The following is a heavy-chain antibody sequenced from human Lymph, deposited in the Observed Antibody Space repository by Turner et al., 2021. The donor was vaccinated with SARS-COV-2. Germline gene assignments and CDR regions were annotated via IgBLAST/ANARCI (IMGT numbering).Heavy chain of an antibody. CDR2: IYIGGTT. CDR3: ARDLGPLAFDI. V-gene: IGHV3-53*02. Sequence: EVQLVETGGGLIQPGGSLSLSCAASGFTVSSNYMSWVRQAPGKGLEWVSVIYIGGTTYYGDSVKGRFTISRDNSKNTLYLQMNSLRAEDTAVYYCARDLGPLAFDIWGQGTMVTVSS. CDR1: GFTVSSNY. J-gene: IGHJ3*02.